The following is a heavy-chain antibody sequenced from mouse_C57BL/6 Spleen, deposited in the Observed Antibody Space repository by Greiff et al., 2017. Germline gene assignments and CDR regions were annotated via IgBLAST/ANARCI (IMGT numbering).Heavy chain of an antibody. CDR2: IVPGSSST. J-gene: IGHJ1*03. D-gene: IGHD2-3*01. CDR1: GYTFTGYW. V-gene: IGHV1-9*01. CDR3: ANDGSLYFDV. Sequence: QVQLQQSGAELMKPGASVKLSCKATGYTFTGYWIEWVKQRPGHGLEWIGEIVPGSSSTNYNEKFKGKATFTADTSSNTSYMQLSSLTTEDSAIYYCANDGSLYFDVWGTGTTVTVSS.